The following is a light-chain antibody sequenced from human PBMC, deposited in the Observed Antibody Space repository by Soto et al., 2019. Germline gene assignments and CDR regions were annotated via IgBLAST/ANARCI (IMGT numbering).Light chain of an antibody. CDR3: QQYHNWPPYT. Sequence: EIVMTQSPVTLSVSPGERATLSCRASQTVSTNLGWYQQKPGQAPRLLIYGASTRATGIPARFSGSGSGTDFTLTISSLQAEDSAVYYCQQYHNWPPYTFGQGTKLPIK. CDR2: GAS. J-gene: IGKJ2*01. V-gene: IGKV3-15*01. CDR1: QTVSTN.